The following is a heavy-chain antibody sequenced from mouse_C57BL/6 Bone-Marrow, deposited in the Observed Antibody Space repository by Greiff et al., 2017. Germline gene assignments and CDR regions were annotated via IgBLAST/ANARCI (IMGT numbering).Heavy chain of an antibody. J-gene: IGHJ2*01. D-gene: IGHD1-1*01. CDR3: ARVRGIYYYGPDY. CDR2: IYPGSGST. Sequence: QVQLQQPGAELVKPGASVKMSCKASGYTFTSYWITWVKQRPGQGLEWIGDIYPGSGSTNYNEKFKSKATLTVETSSSTAYMQLSSLTSEDSAVYYCARVRGIYYYGPDYWGQGTTLTVSS. CDR1: GYTFTSYW. V-gene: IGHV1-55*01.